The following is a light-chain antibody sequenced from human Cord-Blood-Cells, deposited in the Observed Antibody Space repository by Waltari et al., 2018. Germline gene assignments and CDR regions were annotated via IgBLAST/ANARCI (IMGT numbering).Light chain of an antibody. V-gene: IGLV2-11*01. J-gene: IGLJ1*01. CDR2: DVS. Sequence: QSALTQPRSVSGSPGQSVTISCTGTSSDVGGYNYVSWYQQHPGKAPKLMIYDVSKRPSGVPDRFSGSKSGKPASLTISGLQAEDEADYYCCSYAGSYCYVFGTGTKVTVL. CDR3: CSYAGSYCYV. CDR1: SSDVGGYNY.